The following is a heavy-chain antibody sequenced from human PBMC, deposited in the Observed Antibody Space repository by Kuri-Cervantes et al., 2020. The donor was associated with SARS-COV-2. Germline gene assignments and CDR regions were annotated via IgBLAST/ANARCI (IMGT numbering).Heavy chain of an antibody. V-gene: IGHV3-73*01. Sequence: GESLKISCAASGFTFSGSAMHWVRQASGKGLEWVGRIRSKANSYATAYAASVKGRFTISRDDSKNTAYLQMNSLKTEDTAVYYCARDRQPRLMDVWGKGTTVTVSS. CDR2: IRSKANSYAT. D-gene: IGHD3-22*01. CDR1: GFTFSGSA. J-gene: IGHJ6*03. CDR3: ARDRQPRLMDV.